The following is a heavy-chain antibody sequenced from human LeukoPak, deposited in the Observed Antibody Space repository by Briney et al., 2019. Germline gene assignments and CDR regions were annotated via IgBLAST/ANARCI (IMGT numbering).Heavy chain of an antibody. D-gene: IGHD6-19*01. J-gene: IGHJ3*02. CDR2: IYYSGST. V-gene: IGHV4-59*01. Sequence: SETLSLTCTVSGGSISSYYWSWIRQPPGKGLEWIGYIYYSGSTNYNPSLKSRVTISVDTSKNQFSLKLSSVTAADTAVYYCARDSFQQWLVNGDDAFDIWGQGTMVTVSS. CDR1: GGSISSYY. CDR3: ARDSFQQWLVNGDDAFDI.